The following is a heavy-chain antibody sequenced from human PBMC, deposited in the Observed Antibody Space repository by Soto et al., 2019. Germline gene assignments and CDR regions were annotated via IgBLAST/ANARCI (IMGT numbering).Heavy chain of an antibody. CDR1: GYTFTNYD. J-gene: IGHJ6*03. Sequence: QVQLLQSGTEVKKPGASVKVSCKASGYTFTNYDINWVRQAPGQGLEWMGWLNPSSGNTGYAQVFQGRVTMTTNTSTTPANIELSSLTSDDTAVYYCARGTGGGGAILGMLIGSRNYYLDVWCKGTTVTVSS. CDR2: LNPSSGNT. CDR3: ARGTGGGGAILGMLIGSRNYYLDV. D-gene: IGHD3-3*01. V-gene: IGHV1-8*01.